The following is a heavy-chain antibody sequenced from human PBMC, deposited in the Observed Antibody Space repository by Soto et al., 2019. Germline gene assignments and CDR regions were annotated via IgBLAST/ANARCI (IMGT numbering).Heavy chain of an antibody. J-gene: IGHJ4*02. V-gene: IGHV4-34*01. Sequence: PSESRSLTCAVSVGSFSGYYWSWIRQPPGKGLEWIGEINHSGSTNYNPSLKSRVTISVDTSKNQFSLKLSSVTAADTAVYYCARFYYATVGGFDYWGQGTMVTVSS. CDR3: ARFYYATVGGFDY. CDR2: INHSGST. CDR1: VGSFSGYY. D-gene: IGHD3-10*01.